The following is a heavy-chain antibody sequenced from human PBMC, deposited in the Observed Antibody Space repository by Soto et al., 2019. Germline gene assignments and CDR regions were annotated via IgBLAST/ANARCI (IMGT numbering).Heavy chain of an antibody. CDR2: IGASGGST. J-gene: IGHJ6*02. Sequence: EVQLLESGGDLEQPGGSLRLSCAAAGFTFTSYAMNWVRQAPGRGLEWVSGIGASGGSTYYADSVKGRFTISRDNSKKTLYLQMNSLRAEDTAVYYCAKDAWGDYYYYVMDVWGQGTTVTVSS. CDR3: AKDAWGDYYYYVMDV. D-gene: IGHD7-27*01. CDR1: GFTFTSYA. V-gene: IGHV3-23*01.